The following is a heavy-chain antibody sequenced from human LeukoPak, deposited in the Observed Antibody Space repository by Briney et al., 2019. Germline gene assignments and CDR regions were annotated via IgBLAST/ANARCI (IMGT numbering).Heavy chain of an antibody. Sequence: PGGSLRLSCAASGFTFSSYAMSWVRQALGKGLEWVSAISGSGGSTYYADSVKGRFTISRDNSKNTLYLQMNSLRAEDTAVYYCAKVGPQGDYDGGALDYWGQGTLVTVSS. CDR1: GFTFSSYA. D-gene: IGHD4-17*01. CDR3: AKVGPQGDYDGGALDY. V-gene: IGHV3-23*01. J-gene: IGHJ4*02. CDR2: ISGSGGST.